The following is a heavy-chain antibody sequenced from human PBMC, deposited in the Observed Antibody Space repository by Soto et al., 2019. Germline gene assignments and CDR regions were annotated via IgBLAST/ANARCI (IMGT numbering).Heavy chain of an antibody. D-gene: IGHD6-6*01. J-gene: IGHJ5*02. CDR2: MYYSGST. CDR1: GDSITSGTFY. Sequence: SETLSLTCTVSGDSITSGTFYWHWIRQYPGKGLDWIGYMYYSGSTYYNPSLKSRVSISRDTSKNQLSLSLSSVTAADTAVYGAALESPGAGRPGCAPWGQGDLVAVS. V-gene: IGHV4-31*06. CDR3: ALESPGAGRPGCAP.